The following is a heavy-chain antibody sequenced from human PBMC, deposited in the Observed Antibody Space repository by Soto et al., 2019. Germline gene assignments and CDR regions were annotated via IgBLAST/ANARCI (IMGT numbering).Heavy chain of an antibody. D-gene: IGHD4-17*01. CDR3: VRDYGDYAYLDY. CDR2: IYYRSKWYN. Sequence: SQTLSLTCAISGYSVSPNTAAWNWIRQSPSRGLEWLGRIYYRSKWYNDYAASVKSRININPDTSKNQFSLQLSSVTPEDTAVYYCVRDYGDYAYLDYWGQGTLVTVSS. CDR1: GYSVSPNTAA. J-gene: IGHJ4*02. V-gene: IGHV6-1*01.